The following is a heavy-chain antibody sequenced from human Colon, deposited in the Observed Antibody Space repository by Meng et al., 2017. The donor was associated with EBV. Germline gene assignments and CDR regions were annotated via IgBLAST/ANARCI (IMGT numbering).Heavy chain of an antibody. CDR1: GGSISSGGYS. CDR3: ARGAYFDY. CDR2: IYYSGSA. J-gene: IGHJ4*02. Sequence: QLQLQESGPGLVKPSXXLSLTCAVSGGSISSGGYSWHWIRQPPGKGLQWIGYIYYSGSAFYNPSLKSRVTLSVDRSKNQFSLNLSSVTAADTAVYYCARGAYFDYWGQGTLVTVSS. V-gene: IGHV4-30-2*01.